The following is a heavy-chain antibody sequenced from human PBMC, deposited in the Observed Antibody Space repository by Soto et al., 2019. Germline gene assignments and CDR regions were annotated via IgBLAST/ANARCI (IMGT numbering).Heavy chain of an antibody. CDR2: EWYNGSTR. Sequence: QVQLVESGGDVVQPGRSLRLSCAALGFTFSDYGMHWVRQAPRKGLEWVAVEWYNGSTRFHADAVKGRCTVSRDNSEDPPHRETSSRRAEETAEYYGERGSGVVLSGDAFDLWGRGTMGIVSS. CDR1: GFTFSDYG. D-gene: IGHD3-16*01. J-gene: IGHJ3*01. CDR3: ERGSGVVLSGDAFDL. V-gene: IGHV3-33*01.